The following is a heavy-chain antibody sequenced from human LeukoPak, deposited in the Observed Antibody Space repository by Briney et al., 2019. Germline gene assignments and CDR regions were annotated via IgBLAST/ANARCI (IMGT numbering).Heavy chain of an antibody. V-gene: IGHV1-2*02. D-gene: IGHD3-9*01. J-gene: IGHJ4*02. CDR1: GYSFNDYY. Sequence: GASVKVSCKTSGYSFNDYYLHWVPQAPGQGLEWMGWINPNSGRTNHAPKFQGRVTLTTDTSITTAYMELSSLISGDTALYYCARDSSDILTGYYHFWGQGTLVTVSS. CDR2: INPNSGRT. CDR3: ARDSSDILTGYYHF.